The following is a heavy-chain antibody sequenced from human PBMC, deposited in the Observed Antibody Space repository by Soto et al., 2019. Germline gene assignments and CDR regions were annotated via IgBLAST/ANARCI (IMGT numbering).Heavy chain of an antibody. V-gene: IGHV5-51*01. CDR1: GYSFTIYW. D-gene: IGHD3-16*01. CDR2: IYPGDSDT. J-gene: IGHJ6*02. CDR3: AGHMTYYYYGMDV. Sequence: GESLKISCKGSGYSFTIYWIGWVRQMPGKGLEWMGIIYPGDSDTRYSPSFQGQVTISADKSISTAYLQWSSLKASDTAMYYCAGHMTYYYYGMDVWGQGTTVTVSS.